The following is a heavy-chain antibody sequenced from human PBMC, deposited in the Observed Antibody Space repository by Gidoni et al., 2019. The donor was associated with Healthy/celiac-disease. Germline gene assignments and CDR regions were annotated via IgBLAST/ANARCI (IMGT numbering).Heavy chain of an antibody. Sequence: QVQLQESGPGLVKPSETLSLTCTVSGYSISSVYYWGWIRQPPGKGLEWIGSIYHSGSTYYNPSLKSQVTISVDTSKNQFSLKLSSVTAADTAVYYCARALNVLRYFDWLGDAFDIWGQGTMVTVSS. J-gene: IGHJ3*02. CDR1: GYSISSVYY. V-gene: IGHV4-38-2*02. D-gene: IGHD3-9*01. CDR3: ARALNVLRYFDWLGDAFDI. CDR2: IYHSGST.